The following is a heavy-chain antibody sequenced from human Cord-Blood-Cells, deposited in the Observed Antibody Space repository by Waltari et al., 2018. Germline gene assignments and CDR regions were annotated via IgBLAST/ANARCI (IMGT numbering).Heavy chain of an antibody. J-gene: IGHJ4*02. D-gene: IGHD3-3*01. CDR1: GGSFSGYY. CDR2: INHSGST. V-gene: IGHV4-34*01. CDR3: ARGHYTYYFDY. Sequence: QVQLQQWGAGLLKPSETLSLTCAVYGGSFSGYYWSWIRQPPGKGLEWIGEINHSGSTNYNPSLKSRVTISVDTSKNQFSLKLSSVTAAATAVYYCARGHYTYYFDYWGQGTLVTVSS.